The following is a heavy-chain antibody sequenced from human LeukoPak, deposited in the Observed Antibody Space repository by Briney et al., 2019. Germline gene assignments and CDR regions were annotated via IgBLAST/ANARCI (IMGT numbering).Heavy chain of an antibody. CDR1: GSAFSGYT. CDR2: IITNLAST. V-gene: IGHV1-69*13. Sequence: SVKVSCTASGSAFSGYTITWVRQAPGQGLEWVGGIITNLASTNYAQKFQGRVTISADDSTSTAYMQLRSLTSEDTAFYYCALAFSGYDRWFPEPPDQWGQGTLVTVSS. D-gene: IGHD5-12*01. CDR3: ALAFSGYDRWFPEPPDQ. J-gene: IGHJ4*02.